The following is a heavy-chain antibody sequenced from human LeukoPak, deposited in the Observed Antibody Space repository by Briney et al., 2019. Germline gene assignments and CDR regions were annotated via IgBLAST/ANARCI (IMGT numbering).Heavy chain of an antibody. V-gene: IGHV3-9*01. CDR1: GFTFDDYA. J-gene: IGHJ6*03. CDR3: ARGLVWFGEPKGYYNYMDV. CDR2: IKWDSGTI. Sequence: GGSLRLSCAASGFTFDDYAMHWVRQAPGKGLEWVSGIKWDSGTIGYVDSVKGRFTISRDNARNSLYLQMNTLRAEDTAVYYCARGLVWFGEPKGYYNYMDVWGKGTTVTVSS. D-gene: IGHD3-10*01.